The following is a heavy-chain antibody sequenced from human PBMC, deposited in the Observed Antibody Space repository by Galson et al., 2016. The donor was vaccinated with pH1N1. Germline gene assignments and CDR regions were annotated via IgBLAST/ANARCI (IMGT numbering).Heavy chain of an antibody. J-gene: IGHJ4*02. CDR2: ISGSGEST. CDR3: LKYDSSGSYYGRLVN. CDR1: GFTFSNFA. V-gene: IGHV3-23*01. Sequence: SLRLSCAASGFTFSNFAMSWVRQAPGKGLEWVSAISGSGESTYYADSVKGRFTISRDNPKNTLYLQLNSLRAGDSAVYYCLKYDSSGSYYGRLVNWGQGTLVTVSS. D-gene: IGHD3-22*01.